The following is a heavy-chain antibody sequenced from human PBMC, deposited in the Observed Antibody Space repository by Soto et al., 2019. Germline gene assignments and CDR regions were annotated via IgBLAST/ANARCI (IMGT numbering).Heavy chain of an antibody. CDR1: GFTFKYYA. V-gene: IGHV3-23*01. J-gene: IGHJ1*01. D-gene: IGHD2-8*01. CDR3: GRESKWYGGEYFQD. CDR2: ISGSGDKT. Sequence: EVQLLQSGGGLAQPGTSLRLSCAASGFTFKYYAMTWVRQAPGKGLEWVSTISGSGDKTAYADSVKGCFRVSRDNSKDTLYLQMDSLRADDTALYYCGRESKWYGGEYFQDWGQGTLVPVSS.